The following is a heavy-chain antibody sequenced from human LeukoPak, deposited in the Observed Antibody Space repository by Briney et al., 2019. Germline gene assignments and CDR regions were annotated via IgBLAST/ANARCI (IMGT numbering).Heavy chain of an antibody. CDR2: ISAYNGNT. CDR3: ALKRYFDWLWADFDY. J-gene: IGHJ4*02. CDR1: GYTFTSYG. V-gene: IGHV1-18*01. D-gene: IGHD3-9*01. Sequence: GASVKVSCKASGYTFTSYGISWVRQAPGQGLEWMGWISAYNGNTNYAQKLQGRVTMTTDTSTSTAYMELRSLRSDDTAVYYCALKRYFDWLWADFDYWGQGTLVTVSS.